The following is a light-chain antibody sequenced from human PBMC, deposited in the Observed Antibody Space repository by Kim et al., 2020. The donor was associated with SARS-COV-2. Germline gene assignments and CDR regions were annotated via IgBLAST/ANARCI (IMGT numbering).Light chain of an antibody. CDR1: VLRKQD. CDR3: QSADSSGTWV. J-gene: IGLJ3*02. Sequence: VPPGQTTRITCAGDVLRKQDAYWYQQKPGQAPLVVIYKDSERPSVIPERFSGSSSGTTVTLTISGVQAEDEADYYCQSADSSGTWVFGGGTQLTVL. CDR2: KDS. V-gene: IGLV3-25*03.